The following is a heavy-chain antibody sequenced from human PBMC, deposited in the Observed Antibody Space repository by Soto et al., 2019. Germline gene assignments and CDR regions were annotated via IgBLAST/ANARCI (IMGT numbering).Heavy chain of an antibody. J-gene: IGHJ4*02. D-gene: IGHD6-6*01. Sequence: GGSLRLSCAASGFTFNSYAMSWVRQAPGKGLEWVSSVSGLGATTHHADSVQGRFTISRDNSRNTLYLQMNSLRAEDTAVYYCAKIYQSSSSYYFNSWGQGTLVTVSS. CDR1: GFTFNSYA. V-gene: IGHV3-23*01. CDR3: AKIYQSSSSYYFNS. CDR2: VSGLGATT.